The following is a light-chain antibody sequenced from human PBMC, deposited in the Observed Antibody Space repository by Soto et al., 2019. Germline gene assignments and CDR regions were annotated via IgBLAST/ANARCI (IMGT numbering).Light chain of an antibody. CDR2: GNS. V-gene: IGLV1-40*01. CDR3: QSYDSSLSGAG. CDR1: SSNIGAGYD. J-gene: IGLJ7*01. Sequence: QSVLTQPPSVSGAPGQRVTISCTGSSSNIGAGYDVHWYQQLPGTAPKLLIYGNSNRPSGVPDRFSGSKSVTSASLAITGLQAEDEADYNCQSYDSSLSGAGFGGGTQLTVL.